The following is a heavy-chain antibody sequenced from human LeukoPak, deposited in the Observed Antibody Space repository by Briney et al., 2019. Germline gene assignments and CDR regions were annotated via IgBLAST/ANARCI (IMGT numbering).Heavy chain of an antibody. V-gene: IGHV3-9*01. CDR2: ISWRSRCI. Sequence: GRSLRLSCAASGFTFDDYSMHWVRQAPGKGLEWVAGISWRSRCIGYADSVKGRFTISRDNAKNSVSLQMNSLRTEDTALYYCTKYLSSQWFTDIRHYGMNVWGQGTTVAVSS. CDR1: GFTFDDYS. D-gene: IGHD3-22*01. J-gene: IGHJ6*02. CDR3: TKYLSSQWFTDIRHYGMNV.